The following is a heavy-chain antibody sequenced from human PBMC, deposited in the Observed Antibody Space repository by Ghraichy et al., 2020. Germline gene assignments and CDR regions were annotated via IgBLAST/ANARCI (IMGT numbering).Heavy chain of an antibody. J-gene: IGHJ4*01. V-gene: IGHV2-70*01. CDR2: IDWDDDK. CDR3: ARIPLVNRPGAPYDFWSGYFDY. Sequence: SGPTLVKPTQTLTLTCTFSGFSLSTSGMCVSWIRQPPGKALEWLALIDWDDDKYYSTSLKTRLTISKDTSKNQVVLTMTNMDPVDTATYYCARIPLVNRPGAPYDFWSGYFDYWGHGTLVTVSS. CDR1: GFSLSTSGMC. D-gene: IGHD3-3*01.